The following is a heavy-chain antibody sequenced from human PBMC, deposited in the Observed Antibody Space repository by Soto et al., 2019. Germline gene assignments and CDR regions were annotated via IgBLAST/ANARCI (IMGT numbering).Heavy chain of an antibody. J-gene: IGHJ4*02. CDR1: GFTFSSYG. CDR2: IWYDGSNK. D-gene: IGHD3-22*01. CDR3: ARDYDSSGYPRYYFDY. V-gene: IGHV3-33*01. Sequence: GGALRLSCAASGFTFSSYGMHWVRQAPGKGLEWVAVIWYDGSNKYYADSVKGRFTISRDNSKNTLYLQMNSLRAEDTAVYYCARDYDSSGYPRYYFDYWGQGTLVTVSS.